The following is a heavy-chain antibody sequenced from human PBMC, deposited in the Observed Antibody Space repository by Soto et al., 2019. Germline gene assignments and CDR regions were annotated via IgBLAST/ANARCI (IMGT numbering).Heavy chain of an antibody. J-gene: IGHJ4*02. D-gene: IGHD4-17*01. V-gene: IGHV3-74*01. CDR2: INSDGRST. CDR3: ASFGDGVDY. Sequence: GGSLRLSCAASGFTFSSYWMYWVRQAPGKGLVWVSRINSDGRSTAFADSVKGRFTISRDNAKNTLYLQMNSLRADDTAMYYCASFGDGVDYWGQGTLVTVSS. CDR1: GFTFSSYW.